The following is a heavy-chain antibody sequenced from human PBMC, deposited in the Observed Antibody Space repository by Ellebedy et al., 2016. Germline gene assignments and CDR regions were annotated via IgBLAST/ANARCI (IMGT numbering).Heavy chain of an antibody. J-gene: IGHJ4*02. CDR3: ARHPHAYGALDY. Sequence: GESLKISCKGSGNNFSTYWIGWVRQLPGKGLEWMGIIYLGDSNTQYSPSFEGQVTISADKSITTAYLQWSSLKASDTAVYYCARHPHAYGALDYWGQGSLVTVSS. CDR1: GNNFSTYW. CDR2: IYLGDSNT. V-gene: IGHV5-51*01. D-gene: IGHD4-17*01.